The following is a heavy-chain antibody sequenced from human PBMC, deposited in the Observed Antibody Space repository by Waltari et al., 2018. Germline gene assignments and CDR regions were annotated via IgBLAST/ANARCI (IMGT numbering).Heavy chain of an antibody. J-gene: IGHJ3*02. V-gene: IGHV3-9*01. Sequence: EVHLVESGGGLVQPGRSLRLSCAASGFIFDDYAIHWVRQFPGKGLEGVSGLKWNGDTTGYADSVKGRFTISRDNAKNMVYLQMKSLRAEDTAIYYCTRDSPSWIWGQGTMVSVSS. CDR2: LKWNGDTT. CDR1: GFIFDDYA. CDR3: TRDSPSWI.